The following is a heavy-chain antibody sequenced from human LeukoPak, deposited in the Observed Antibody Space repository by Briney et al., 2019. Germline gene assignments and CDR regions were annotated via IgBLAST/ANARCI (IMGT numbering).Heavy chain of an antibody. CDR2: ITAYDGNT. J-gene: IGHJ3*02. CDR1: GYTFSRYG. D-gene: IGHD1-7*01. Sequence: ASMKVSCKASGYTFSRYGITWVRQAPGQGLEWMGWITAYDGNTNFAQNFQARVTMTTDTSTNTAYMELRSLRSDDTAVYYCARQSFIAGDNWNYVLNGDDALDIWGQGTVVTVSS. CDR3: ARQSFIAGDNWNYVLNGDDALDI. V-gene: IGHV1-18*01.